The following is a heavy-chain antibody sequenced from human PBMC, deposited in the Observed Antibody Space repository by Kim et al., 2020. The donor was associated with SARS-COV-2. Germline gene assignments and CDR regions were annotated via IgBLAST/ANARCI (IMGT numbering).Heavy chain of an antibody. CDR3: TTIGEAPDYYYGMDV. CDR2: IKSKTGGGTT. V-gene: IGHV3-15*01. J-gene: IGHJ6*01. CDR1: GFTFSNAW. Sequence: GGSLRLSCAASGFTFSNAWMSWVRQAPGKGLEWVGRIKSKTGGGTTDYAAPVKGRFTISRDDSKNTLYLQMNSLKTEDTAVYYCTTIGEAPDYYYGMDVWGEGSTGSVSP.